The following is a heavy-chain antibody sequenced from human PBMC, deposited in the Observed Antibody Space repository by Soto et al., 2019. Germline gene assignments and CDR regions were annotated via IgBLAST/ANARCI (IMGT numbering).Heavy chain of an antibody. CDR1: GFTFSHYV. J-gene: IGHJ6*02. Sequence: EAQLLESGGGLVRPGGSLRLSCAASGFTFSHYVLSWVRQAPGGGLEWVSSISGSGSSVYLADSVRGRFAMSRDLSTNTVSLQMNSLTVEDTAIYYCAKVRASYLSASYFYYGLEVWGQGTTVTVSS. D-gene: IGHD2-21*01. CDR3: AKVRASYLSASYFYYGLEV. CDR2: ISGSGSSV. V-gene: IGHV3-23*01.